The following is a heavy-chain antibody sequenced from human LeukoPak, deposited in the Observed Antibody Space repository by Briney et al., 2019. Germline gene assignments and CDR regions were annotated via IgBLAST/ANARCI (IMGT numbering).Heavy chain of an antibody. CDR2: IDNDGST. V-gene: IGHV4-39*07. D-gene: IGHD6-19*01. Sequence: SETLSLTCTVSGDSMSSGTYYWGWIRQPPGKGLEWIGSIDNDGSTYYSPSLKSRLTISVDTSKNQFSLKLSSVTAADTAVYYCARRRGNTSGFQGYYFDYWGQGTLVTVSS. J-gene: IGHJ4*02. CDR1: GDSMSSGTYY. CDR3: ARRRGNTSGFQGYYFDY.